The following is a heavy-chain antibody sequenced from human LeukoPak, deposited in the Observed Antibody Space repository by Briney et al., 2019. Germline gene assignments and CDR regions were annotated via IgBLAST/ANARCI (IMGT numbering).Heavy chain of an antibody. D-gene: IGHD6-19*01. CDR2: ISAYNGST. CDR3: ARDLTSNVAVTEYHYYAMDV. V-gene: IGHV1-18*01. Sequence: ASVKVSCKASDFSFTSYGMSWVRQAPGQALEWMGWISAYNGSTKYAQKLQGRVTMTTDTSTGTAYMELRSLRPDDTAVYYCARDLTSNVAVTEYHYYAMDVWGQGTTVTVSS. CDR1: DFSFTSYG. J-gene: IGHJ6*02.